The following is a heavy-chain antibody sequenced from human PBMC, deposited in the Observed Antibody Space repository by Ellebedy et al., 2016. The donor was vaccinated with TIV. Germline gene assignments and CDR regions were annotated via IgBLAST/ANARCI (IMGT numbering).Heavy chain of an antibody. V-gene: IGHV3-7*03. Sequence: GGSLRLSCAASGFTFSPYWMSWVRQAPGKGLEWVANIKEDGSESYYVDSVKGRFTISRDNAKNSLYLQMNIVTAEDTALYYCARGNMGRFFNWIDVWGQGTLVTVSS. J-gene: IGHJ5*02. CDR1: GFTFSPYW. D-gene: IGHD2/OR15-2a*01. CDR3: ARGNMGRFFNWIDV. CDR2: IKEDGSES.